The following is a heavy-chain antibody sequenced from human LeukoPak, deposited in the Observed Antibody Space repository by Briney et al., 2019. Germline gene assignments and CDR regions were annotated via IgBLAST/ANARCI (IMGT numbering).Heavy chain of an antibody. CDR2: FDPEDGET. Sequence: GASVKVSCKVSGYTLTELSMHWVRQAPGKGLEWMGGFDPEDGETIYAQKFQGRVTMTEDTSTDTAYMGLSSLRSEDTAVYYCATDTMVRGVIKYNWFDPWGQGTLVTVSS. D-gene: IGHD3-10*01. V-gene: IGHV1-24*01. J-gene: IGHJ5*02. CDR3: ATDTMVRGVIKYNWFDP. CDR1: GYTLTELS.